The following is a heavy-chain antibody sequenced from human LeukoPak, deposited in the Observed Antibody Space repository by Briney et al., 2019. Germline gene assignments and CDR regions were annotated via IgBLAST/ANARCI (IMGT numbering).Heavy chain of an antibody. D-gene: IGHD4/OR15-4a*01. J-gene: IGHJ4*02. CDR3: ARRAGAYSHPYDY. Sequence: PGGSLRLSCAASGFTFNSYSMNWVRQAPGKGLEWVSYISSTSSTIYYTESVKGRFTISRDNAKNTLYLQMNSLRAEDTAVYYCARRAGAYSHPYDYWGQGTLVTVSS. CDR2: ISSTSSTI. V-gene: IGHV3-48*01. CDR1: GFTFNSYS.